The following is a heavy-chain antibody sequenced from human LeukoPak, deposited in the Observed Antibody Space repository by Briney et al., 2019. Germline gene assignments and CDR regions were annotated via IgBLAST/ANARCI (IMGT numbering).Heavy chain of an antibody. J-gene: IGHJ2*01. D-gene: IGHD6-13*01. V-gene: IGHV4-4*07. CDR3: ARLTSSWYQDWYFDL. CDR1: SGSISSYD. CDR2: IYTSGSP. Sequence: SETLSLTCTVSSGSISSYDWSWIRQPAGKGLEWIGRIYTSGSPNYNPSLKSRVTMSVDTSKNQFSLKLSSVTAADTAVYYCARLTSSWYQDWYFDLWGRGTLVTVSS.